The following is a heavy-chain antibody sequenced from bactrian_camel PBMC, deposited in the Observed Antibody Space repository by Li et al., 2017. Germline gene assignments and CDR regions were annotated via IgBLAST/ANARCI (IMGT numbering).Heavy chain of an antibody. CDR1: GNTYSTTC. V-gene: IGHV3-3*01. CDR3: AADRALTWLLEADAYHS. D-gene: IGHD1*01. Sequence: VQLVESGGGLVQAGGSLRLSCAVSGNTYSTTCMGWFRQAPGKEREAVAGFYHGMIGSAYYDDSVKGRFTISEDSAKTAMYLQMNSLKPEDTAIYYCAADRALTWLLEADAYHSWGQGTQVTVS. J-gene: IGHJ4*01. CDR2: YHGMIGSA.